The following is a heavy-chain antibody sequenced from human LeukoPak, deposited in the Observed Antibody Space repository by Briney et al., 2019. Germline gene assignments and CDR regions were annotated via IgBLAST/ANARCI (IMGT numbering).Heavy chain of an antibody. J-gene: IGHJ3*02. D-gene: IGHD6-19*01. V-gene: IGHV3-21*04. Sequence: GGALRLSCAASGFTFSSYSMNWVRQAPGKGLEGVSSISTSSSSIYYADSVKGRFTISRDNSKNTLYLQMNSLRGEDTAVYYCAKVFSSGWYRPHDAFDIWGQGTMVTVSS. CDR3: AKVFSSGWYRPHDAFDI. CDR1: GFTFSSYS. CDR2: ISTSSSSI.